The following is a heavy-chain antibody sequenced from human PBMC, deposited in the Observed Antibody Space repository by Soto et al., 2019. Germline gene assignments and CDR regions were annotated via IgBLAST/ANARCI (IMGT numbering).Heavy chain of an antibody. D-gene: IGHD2-2*01. Sequence: ASVKVSCKASGYTFSDYYIHWVGQAPGQGLEWMGWVNPNSGGTNSAEQFQDRVTMTRDTCIIQAHVELRRVSSDDPADDYVARARYCTPTGCSAFDPWGKGTMVTVSS. V-gene: IGHV1-2*02. CDR2: VNPNSGGT. J-gene: IGHJ5*02. CDR3: ARARYCTPTGCSAFDP. CDR1: GYTFSDYY.